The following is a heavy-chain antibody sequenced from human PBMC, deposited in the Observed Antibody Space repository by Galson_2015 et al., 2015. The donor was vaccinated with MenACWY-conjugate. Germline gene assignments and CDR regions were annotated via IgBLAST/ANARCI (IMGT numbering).Heavy chain of an antibody. D-gene: IGHD2/OR15-2a*01. CDR2: ISGSDAGT. Sequence: SLRLSCAASGFTFSSYAMSWVRQAPGKGLEWVSAISGSDAGTYYADSVKGRFTISRDNSKNTLYLQMNSLRAEDSALYYCAKDLAGRVLNYYYYGMDVWGQGTTVTVSS. CDR3: AKDLAGRVLNYYYYGMDV. CDR1: GFTFSSYA. J-gene: IGHJ6*02. V-gene: IGHV3-23*01.